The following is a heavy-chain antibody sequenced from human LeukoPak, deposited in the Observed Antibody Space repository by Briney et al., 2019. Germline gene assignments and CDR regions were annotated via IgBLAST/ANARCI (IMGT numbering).Heavy chain of an antibody. CDR1: GGTFSSYA. J-gene: IGHJ4*02. D-gene: IGHD3-22*01. CDR3: ATYSPYDSSGYYSIY. CDR2: IIPIFGTA. V-gene: IGHV1-69*13. Sequence: ASVKVSCKASGGTFSSYAISWVRQAPGQGLEWMGGIIPIFGTANYAQKFQGRVTITADESTSTAYMELSSLRSEDTAVYYCATYSPYDSSGYYSIYWGQGTLVTVSS.